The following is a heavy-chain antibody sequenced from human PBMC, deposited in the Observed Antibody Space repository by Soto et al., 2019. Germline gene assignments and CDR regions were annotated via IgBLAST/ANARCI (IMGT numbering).Heavy chain of an antibody. D-gene: IGHD3-3*01. CDR1: GFTFSSYA. J-gene: IGHJ6*02. CDR3: ARESGYYDFWSGYTQYYYGMDV. Sequence: GSLRLSCAASGFTFSSYAMHWVRQAPGKGLEWVAVISYDGSNKYYADSVKGRFTISRDNSKNTLYLQMNSLRAEDTAVYYCARESGYYDFWSGYTQYYYGMDVWGQGTAVTVSS. V-gene: IGHV3-30-3*01. CDR2: ISYDGSNK.